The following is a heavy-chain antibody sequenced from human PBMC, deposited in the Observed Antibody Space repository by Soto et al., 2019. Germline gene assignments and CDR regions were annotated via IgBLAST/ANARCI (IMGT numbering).Heavy chain of an antibody. V-gene: IGHV4-59*01. Sequence: SETLSLTCTVSCGSIRSYYWSWIRQPPGKGLEWIGYIYYSGSTNYNPSLKSRVTISVDTSKNQFSLKLNSVTAADTAVYYCATQRSTTTEGFDYWGQGTLVTVSS. CDR3: ATQRSTTTEGFDY. CDR1: CGSIRSYY. J-gene: IGHJ4*02. D-gene: IGHD1-26*01. CDR2: IYYSGST.